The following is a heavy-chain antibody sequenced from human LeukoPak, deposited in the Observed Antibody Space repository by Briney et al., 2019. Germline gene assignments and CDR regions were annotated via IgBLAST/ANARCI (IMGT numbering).Heavy chain of an antibody. CDR1: GGSISGYY. Sequence: SETLSLTCAVSGGSISGYYWSWIRQPPGKGLEWIGEINYSGSTNYNPSLKSRVTISVDTSKNQCSLKLSSVTAADTAVYYCARGLFSDNDSSGDAFDIWGQKTMVTVST. CDR3: ARGLFSDNDSSGDAFDI. D-gene: IGHD3-22*01. J-gene: IGHJ3*02. V-gene: IGHV4-34*01. CDR2: INYSGST.